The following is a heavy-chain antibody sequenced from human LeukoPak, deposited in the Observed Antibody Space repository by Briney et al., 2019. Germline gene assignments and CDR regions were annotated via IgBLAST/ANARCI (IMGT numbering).Heavy chain of an antibody. CDR1: GFSFGTYD. D-gene: IGHD3-22*01. J-gene: IGHJ2*01. V-gene: IGHV3-23*01. CDR3: AKPGRPHGYYWYLDL. CDR2: ISGSGGHT. Sequence: GGSLRLSCAASGFSFGTYDMRWPRQAPGEGREWVSDISGSGGHTFYADCVKGRLTIYRENYKNPLYLQVNSLRVEDSAMYFCAKPGRPHGYYWYLDLWGRGTLVTVSS.